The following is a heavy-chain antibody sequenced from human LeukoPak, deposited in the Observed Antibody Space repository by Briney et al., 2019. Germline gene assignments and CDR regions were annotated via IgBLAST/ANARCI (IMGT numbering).Heavy chain of an antibody. D-gene: IGHD3-10*01. Sequence: PWASVKVSCKASGYTFTSYGISWVRQAPGQGLEWMGWISAYNGNTNYAQKLQGRVTMTTDTSTSAAYMELRSPRSDDTAVYYCARQNLLLWFGELLGPQSGYYYGMDVWGQGTTVTVSS. CDR3: ARQNLLLWFGELLGPQSGYYYGMDV. J-gene: IGHJ6*02. V-gene: IGHV1-18*01. CDR2: ISAYNGNT. CDR1: GYTFTSYG.